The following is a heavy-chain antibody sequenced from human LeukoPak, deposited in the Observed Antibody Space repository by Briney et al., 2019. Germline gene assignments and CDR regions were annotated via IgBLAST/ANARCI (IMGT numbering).Heavy chain of an antibody. Sequence: ASVKVSCMASGFTFSGHYIHWVRQAPGQGLEWMGYINPHSGGTRSPQKFQGRVTMTTDTAISAVYMELSSLTSDDTAMYYCVREGNELLSKNFDYWGQGSLVTVSS. J-gene: IGHJ4*02. V-gene: IGHV1-2*02. CDR2: INPHSGGT. D-gene: IGHD2-21*02. CDR1: GFTFSGHY. CDR3: VREGNELLSKNFDY.